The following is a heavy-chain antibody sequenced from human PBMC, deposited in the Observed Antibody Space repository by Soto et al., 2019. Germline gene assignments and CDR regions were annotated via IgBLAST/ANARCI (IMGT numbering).Heavy chain of an antibody. CDR2: IYYSGST. Sequence: QVQLQESGPGLVKPSQTLSLTCTVSGGSIGSGDYYWSWIRQPPGKGLEWIGYIYYSGSTYYNPSLKVRLTISVDTSKNQFSLKLNSVTAADTALYYCARAPYRGANSRGAFDIWGQGTMVHVSS. CDR1: GGSIGSGDYY. J-gene: IGHJ3*02. CDR3: ARAPYRGANSRGAFDI. D-gene: IGHD7-27*01. V-gene: IGHV4-30-4*01.